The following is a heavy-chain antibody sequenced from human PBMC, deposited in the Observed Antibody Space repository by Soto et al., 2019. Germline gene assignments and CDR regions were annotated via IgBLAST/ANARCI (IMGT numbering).Heavy chain of an antibody. D-gene: IGHD6-6*01. V-gene: IGHV3-74*01. Sequence: PGGSLRLSCAASGFTFSSYWMHWVRQAPGKGLVWVSRINSDGSNTSYADSVKGRFTISRDNAKNTLYLQMNSLRAEDTAVYYCARVGSSWSSDYYCGMDVWGQGTTVTVSS. CDR3: ARVGSSWSSDYYCGMDV. CDR1: GFTFSSYW. CDR2: INSDGSNT. J-gene: IGHJ6*02.